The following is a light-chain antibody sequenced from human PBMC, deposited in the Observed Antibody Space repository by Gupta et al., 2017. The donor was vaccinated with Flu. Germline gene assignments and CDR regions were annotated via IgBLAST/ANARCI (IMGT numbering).Light chain of an antibody. CDR2: DDS. CDR1: NIGSKS. Sequence: SYELTQPHSVSVAPGQTGRMTCGGNNIGSKSVHWYQQKPGQDPVVVVYDDSDRPSGIPERFSGSHSGNTATLTINRVDAGDEADYYCQVWDGGRDDSGLFGGGTKLTVL. J-gene: IGLJ2*01. CDR3: QVWDGGRDDSGL. V-gene: IGLV3-21*02.